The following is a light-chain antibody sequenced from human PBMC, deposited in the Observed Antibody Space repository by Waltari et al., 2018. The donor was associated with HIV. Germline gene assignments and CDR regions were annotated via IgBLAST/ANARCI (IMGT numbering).Light chain of an antibody. CDR2: DVS. Sequence: QSALTQPRPVSGSPGQSVTITCTGPNSDAGGYNWLTWYQQHPGKVPKPMVYDVSKRPSGVPDRFSASKSDNTAYLTISGLQADDEGDYYCCSYVGNFTWVFGGGTILTVL. J-gene: IGLJ3*02. CDR3: CSYVGNFTWV. CDR1: NSDAGGYNW. V-gene: IGLV2-11*01.